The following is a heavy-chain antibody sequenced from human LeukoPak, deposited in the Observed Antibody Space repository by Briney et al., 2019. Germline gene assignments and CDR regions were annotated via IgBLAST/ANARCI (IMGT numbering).Heavy chain of an antibody. V-gene: IGHV3-66*01. CDR3: ARDSGRRLDY. CDR2: IYSGGST. J-gene: IGHJ4*02. CDR1: GFTFSNYA. Sequence: GGSLRLSCAASGFTFSNYAMNWVRQSPGKGLEWVSVIYSGGSTYYADSVKGRFTISRDTSKNTLYLQMNSLRAEDTAVFYCARDSGRRLDYWGQGTLVTVSS.